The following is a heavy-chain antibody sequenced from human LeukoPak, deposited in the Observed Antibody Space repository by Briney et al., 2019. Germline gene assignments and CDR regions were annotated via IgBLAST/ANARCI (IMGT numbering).Heavy chain of an antibody. CDR1: GFTFSSYG. V-gene: IGHV3-30*18. Sequence: PGGTLRLSCAASGFTFSSYGMHWVRQAPGKGLEWVAVISFDGSYKYYADSVKGRFTISRDNSKNTLYLQMNSLRAEDTAVYYCAKDSSVVAATPDWFDAWGQGTLVTVSS. J-gene: IGHJ5*02. CDR3: AKDSSVVAATPDWFDA. CDR2: ISFDGSYK. D-gene: IGHD2-15*01.